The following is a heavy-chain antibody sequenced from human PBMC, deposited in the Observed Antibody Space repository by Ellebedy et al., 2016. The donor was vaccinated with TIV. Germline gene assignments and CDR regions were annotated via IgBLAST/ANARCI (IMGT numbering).Heavy chain of an antibody. CDR2: MTYDGSNQ. Sequence: PGGSLRLSCEASGFSFDIYPMHWVRQAPGKGLEWVAVMTYDGSNQHYADSVKGRFTISRDSSKNTLHLEMTSLRVEDTAMYYCAREEPHSFGSSGYRNAFDYWGQGTLVIVSS. J-gene: IGHJ4*02. CDR1: GFSFDIYP. D-gene: IGHD3-22*01. CDR3: AREEPHSFGSSGYRNAFDY. V-gene: IGHV3-30-3*01.